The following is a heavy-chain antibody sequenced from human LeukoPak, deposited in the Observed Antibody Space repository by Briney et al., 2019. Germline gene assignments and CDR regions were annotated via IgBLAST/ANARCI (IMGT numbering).Heavy chain of an antibody. D-gene: IGHD2-2*01. V-gene: IGHV3-30-3*01. Sequence: PGGSLRLSCAASGFTFSSYAMHWVRQAPGKGLEWVAVISYDGSNKYYADSVKGRFTISRDNSKNTLHLQMNSLRAEDTAVYYCARGYCSSTSCASGAFDIWGQGTMVTVSS. J-gene: IGHJ3*02. CDR2: ISYDGSNK. CDR1: GFTFSSYA. CDR3: ARGYCSSTSCASGAFDI.